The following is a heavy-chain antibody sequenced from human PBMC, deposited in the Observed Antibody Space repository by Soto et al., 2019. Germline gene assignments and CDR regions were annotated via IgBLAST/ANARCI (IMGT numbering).Heavy chain of an antibody. CDR3: ARDPNPYYYDSSGLNY. V-gene: IGHV3-33*01. Sequence: GGSLRLSCAASGFTFSGYGMHRVRQAPGKGLEWVAVIWYDGSNKYYAGSVKGRFTISRDNSKNTLYLQMNSLRAEDTAVYYCARDPNPYYYDSSGLNYWGQGTLVTVSS. D-gene: IGHD3-22*01. CDR1: GFTFSGYG. J-gene: IGHJ4*02. CDR2: IWYDGSNK.